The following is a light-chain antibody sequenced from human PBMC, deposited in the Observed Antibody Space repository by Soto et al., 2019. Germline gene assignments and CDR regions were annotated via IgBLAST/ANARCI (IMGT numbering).Light chain of an antibody. CDR2: QVS. Sequence: DVVLTQSPLSLPVTLGQPASISCRSSQSLVYSDGNTYLNWFHQRPGQSPRRLINQVSNRESGVPDRISGSGSDNVFTLEISRVEAEDVGFYYCMQGLHWPYTFGQGTKLEIK. CDR3: MQGLHWPYT. J-gene: IGKJ2*01. CDR1: QSLVYSDGNTY. V-gene: IGKV2-30*01.